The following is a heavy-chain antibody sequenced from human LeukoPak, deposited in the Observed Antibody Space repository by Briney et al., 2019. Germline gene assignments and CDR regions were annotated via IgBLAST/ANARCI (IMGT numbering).Heavy chain of an antibody. D-gene: IGHD2-2*01. CDR3: ARGRGYCSSTSCYFGWFDP. CDR1: GGSISSHY. CDR2: IYYSGST. Sequence: PSETLSLTCTVSGGSISSHYWSWIRQPPGKGLEWIGYIYYSGSTNYNPSLKSRVTISVDTSKNQFSLKLSSVTAADTAVYYCARGRGYCSSTSCYFGWFDPWGQGTLVTVSS. V-gene: IGHV4-59*11. J-gene: IGHJ5*02.